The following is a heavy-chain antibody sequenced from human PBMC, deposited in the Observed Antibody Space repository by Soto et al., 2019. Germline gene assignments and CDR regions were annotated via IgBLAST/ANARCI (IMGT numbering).Heavy chain of an antibody. D-gene: IGHD4-17*01. CDR3: ARDPLYDYGDLSHVFDI. J-gene: IGHJ3*02. Sequence: SETLSLTCTVSGGSMSRGDYYWSWIRQPPGKGLEWIGFIYHTGSTYYSPSLKNRVAISVDTSKNQFSLKLSSVTAADTAVYFCARDPLYDYGDLSHVFDIWGLGTMVTVS. CDR2: IYHTGST. V-gene: IGHV4-30-4*01. CDR1: GGSMSRGDYY.